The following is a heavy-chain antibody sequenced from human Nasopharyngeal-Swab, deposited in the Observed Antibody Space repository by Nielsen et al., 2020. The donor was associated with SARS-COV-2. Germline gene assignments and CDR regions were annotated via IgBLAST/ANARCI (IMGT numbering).Heavy chain of an antibody. CDR3: ARVKARLLRGYFDY. J-gene: IGHJ4*02. CDR2: ISSSGSNI. CDR1: GFTFSSYE. V-gene: IGHV3-48*03. D-gene: IGHD3-10*01. Sequence: GESLKISCAASGFTFSSYEMNWVRQAPGKGLEWVSYISSSGSNIYYADSVKGRFTISRDNAKNSLYLQMNSLRAEDTAVYYCARVKARLLRGYFDYWGQGTLVTVSS.